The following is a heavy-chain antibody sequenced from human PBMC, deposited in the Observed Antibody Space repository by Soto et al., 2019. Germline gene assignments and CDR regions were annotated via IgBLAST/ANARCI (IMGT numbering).Heavy chain of an antibody. J-gene: IGHJ3*02. CDR3: AKMPKADYYGSGSYWPVAFDI. D-gene: IGHD3-10*01. Sequence: PGGSLRLSCAASGFTFRSHAMSWVGQGPGKGLEWVSAISGSGGSTYYADSVKGRFTISRDNSKSTLYLQMNSLRAEDTAVYYCAKMPKADYYGSGSYWPVAFDIWGQGTMVTVSS. V-gene: IGHV3-23*01. CDR1: GFTFRSHA. CDR2: ISGSGGST.